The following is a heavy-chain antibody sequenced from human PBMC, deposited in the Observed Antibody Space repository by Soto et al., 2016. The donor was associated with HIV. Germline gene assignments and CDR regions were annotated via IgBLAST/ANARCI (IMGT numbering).Heavy chain of an antibody. J-gene: IGHJ4*02. Sequence: EVQLVESGGGLVQPGRSLRLSCAASGFTFDAYAMHWVRQAPGKGLEWVSGISWNSGNIGYADSVKGRFTIPRDNAKNSLYLQMNSLRPEDTAFYYCVKDNSGWYYFDYWGQGTLVTVSS. D-gene: IGHD6-19*01. CDR1: GFTFDAYA. V-gene: IGHV3-9*01. CDR3: VKDNSGWYYFDY. CDR2: ISWNSGNI.